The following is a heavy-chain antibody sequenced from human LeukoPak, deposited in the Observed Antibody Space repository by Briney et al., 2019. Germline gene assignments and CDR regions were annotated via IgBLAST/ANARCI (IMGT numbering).Heavy chain of an antibody. D-gene: IGHD2-15*01. V-gene: IGHV1-2*02. J-gene: IGHJ4*02. CDR1: GYTFTGYY. CDR2: INPNSGAT. Sequence: ASVKVSCKASGYTFTGYYMHWVRQAPGQGLEWMGWINPNSGATKYAQKFQGRVTMTSDASINTAYMELSSLRSDDTAVYYCASRPDQHLLYYFDYWGQGALVTVSS. CDR3: ASRPDQHLLYYFDY.